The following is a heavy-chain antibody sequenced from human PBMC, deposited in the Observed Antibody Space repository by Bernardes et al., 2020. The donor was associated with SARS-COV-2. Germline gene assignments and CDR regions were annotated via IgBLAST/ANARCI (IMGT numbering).Heavy chain of an antibody. V-gene: IGHV1-2*02. CDR1: GYTFTNYY. J-gene: IGHJ6*02. D-gene: IGHD3-22*01. CDR3: SLPPTNYDRYGMDV. CDR2: INPNSGGT. Sequence: ASVKVSCKASGYTFTNYYLHWVRQAPGQGLEWMGWINPNSGGTNYAQKFQGRVTMTRDTSISSAYMELSRLRSDDTAVYYCSLPPTNYDRYGMDVWGQGNTVIVSS.